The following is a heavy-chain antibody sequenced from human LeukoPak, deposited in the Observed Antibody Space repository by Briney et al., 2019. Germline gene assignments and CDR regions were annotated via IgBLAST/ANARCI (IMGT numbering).Heavy chain of an antibody. V-gene: IGHV3-43*02. CDR2: ISGDGGST. CDR1: GFTFDDYA. J-gene: IGHJ4*02. D-gene: IGHD6-13*01. CDR3: ANSILGSSWYIGDY. Sequence: GGSLRLSCAASGFTFDDYAMHWVRQAPGKGLEWVSLISGDGGSTYYADSVKGRFTISRDNGKNSLYLQMNSLRTEDTALYYCANSILGSSWYIGDYWGQGTLVTVSS.